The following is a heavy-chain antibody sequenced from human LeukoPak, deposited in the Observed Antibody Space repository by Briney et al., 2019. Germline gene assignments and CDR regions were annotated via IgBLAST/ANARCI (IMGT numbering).Heavy chain of an antibody. CDR1: GYTFTGYY. CDR2: INPNSGGT. V-gene: IGHV1-2*02. D-gene: IGHD5-12*01. CDR3: ASAGNEYGGYVVDY. J-gene: IGHJ4*02. Sequence: GASVTVSCTTSGYTFTGYYMHWVRQAPGQGLEWMGWINPNSGGTNYAQKFQGRVAMTRDTSISTAYMELSRLRSDDTAVYYCASAGNEYGGYVVDYWGQGTLVTVSS.